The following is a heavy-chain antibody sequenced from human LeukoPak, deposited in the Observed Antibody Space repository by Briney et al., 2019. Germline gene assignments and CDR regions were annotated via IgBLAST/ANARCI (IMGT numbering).Heavy chain of an antibody. D-gene: IGHD6-19*01. Sequence: GESPKISCKGSGYSFSTYWIGWVRQMPGKGLEWMGIIRPGDSDIRYSPSFQGQVTISADKSISTAYLQWSSLKASDTAMYYCARNSENTNGWYGEFDPWGQGTLVTVSS. V-gene: IGHV5-51*01. CDR2: IRPGDSDI. CDR3: ARNSENTNGWYGEFDP. CDR1: GYSFSTYW. J-gene: IGHJ5*02.